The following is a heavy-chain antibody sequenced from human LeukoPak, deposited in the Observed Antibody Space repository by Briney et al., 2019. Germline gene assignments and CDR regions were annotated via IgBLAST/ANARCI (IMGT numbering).Heavy chain of an antibody. CDR1: GGTFSSYA. CDR3: AREANWLVRYFDY. J-gene: IGHJ4*02. V-gene: IGHV1-69*13. Sequence: ASVKVSCKASGGTFSSYAISWVRQAPGQGLEWMGGIIPIFGTANYAQKFQGRVTITADESTSTAYMELSSLRSEDTAVYYCAREANWLVRYFDYWGQGILVTVPS. CDR2: IIPIFGTA. D-gene: IGHD6-19*01.